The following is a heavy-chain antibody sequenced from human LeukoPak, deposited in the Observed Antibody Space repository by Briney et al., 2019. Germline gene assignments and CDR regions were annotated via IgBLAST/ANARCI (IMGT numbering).Heavy chain of an antibody. D-gene: IGHD2-21*01. CDR1: GFIFRNFA. CDR2: ISDSGGSI. V-gene: IGHV3-23*01. Sequence: GGSLRLSCAASGFIFRNFAISWFRQAPGKGLEWVSGISDSGGSIFYGESVKGRFTVSRDNSKNTVYLQMNSPRAEDTAVYYGAKDGFRLQEFYDAFENWGQGTMVTVAS. CDR3: AKDGFRLQEFYDAFEN. J-gene: IGHJ3*02.